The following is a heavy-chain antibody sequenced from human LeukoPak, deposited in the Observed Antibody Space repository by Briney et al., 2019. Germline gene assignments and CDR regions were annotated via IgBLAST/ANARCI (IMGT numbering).Heavy chain of an antibody. D-gene: IGHD5-12*01. J-gene: IGHJ5*02. V-gene: IGHV3-23*01. CDR2: ISGSGGGT. Sequence: PGGSLRLSCAASGFTFSTFSMSWVRQAPGKGLEWVSAISGSGGGTYYADSVKGRLTISRDNSKNTLYLQMSSLRAEDTAVYYCAKAFSAYENWTPNWFDPWGQGTLVTVSS. CDR3: AKAFSAYENWTPNWFDP. CDR1: GFTFSTFS.